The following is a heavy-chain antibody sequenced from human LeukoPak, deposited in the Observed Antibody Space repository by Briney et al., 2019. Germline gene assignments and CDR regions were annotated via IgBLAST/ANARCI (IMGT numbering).Heavy chain of an antibody. V-gene: IGHV4-38-2*01. CDR3: ARARGFYGGNSGGHDY. D-gene: IGHD4-23*01. CDR1: RRSTSSAKY. CDR2: IHPRGTP. J-gene: IGHJ4*02. Sequence: SETLSLTSALPRRSTSSAKYWAWIRQPPGKGLEWIAIIHPRGTPFYSRSRKSRVTISVDTSKNQFSLKLTSVTAADTAMYFCARARGFYGGNSGGHDYWGQGTLVTVSS.